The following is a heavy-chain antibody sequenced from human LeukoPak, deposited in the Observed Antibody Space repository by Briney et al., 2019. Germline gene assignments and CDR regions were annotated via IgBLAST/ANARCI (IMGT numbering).Heavy chain of an antibody. V-gene: IGHV3-23*01. CDR1: GFIFSDYW. D-gene: IGHD1-26*01. Sequence: GGSLRLSCAGSGFIFSDYWMNWVRQAPGKGLEWVSAISGSGGSTYYADSVKGRFTISRDNSKNTLYLQMNSLRAEDTAVYYCAKVYSPGGLRISVSYFPFGYWGQGTLVTVSS. CDR2: ISGSGGST. CDR3: AKVYSPGGLRISVSYFPFGY. J-gene: IGHJ4*02.